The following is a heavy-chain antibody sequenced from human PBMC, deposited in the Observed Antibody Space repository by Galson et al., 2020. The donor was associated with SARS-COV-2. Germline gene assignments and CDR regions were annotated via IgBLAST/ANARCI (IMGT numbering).Heavy chain of an antibody. CDR2: ISHDGYDE. CDR1: GFTFRHYG. CDR3: ARWIYDSFDL. J-gene: IGHJ3*01. V-gene: IGHV3-30*03. D-gene: IGHD5-12*01. Sequence: GESLKISCAASGFTFRHYGMHWVRQAPGKGLESVADISHDGYDEYYADSVKGRFTISKDNSKHTVFLQMNSLRAEDTAVYYCARWIYDSFDLWGQGTMVTVSS.